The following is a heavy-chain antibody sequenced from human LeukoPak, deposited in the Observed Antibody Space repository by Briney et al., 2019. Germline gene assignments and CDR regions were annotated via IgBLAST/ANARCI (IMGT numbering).Heavy chain of an antibody. Sequence: SETLCLSCAVSVDSIRSYYWSWLREPPGKGLEYIGYTHYSGSTKYNPSLKRRVTISVDESKNQFSLKLSSVTAADTAVYYCAREKYYDSSGLGYWGQGTLVTVSS. CDR2: THYSGST. V-gene: IGHV4-59*01. D-gene: IGHD3-22*01. CDR3: AREKYYDSSGLGY. CDR1: VDSIRSYY. J-gene: IGHJ4*02.